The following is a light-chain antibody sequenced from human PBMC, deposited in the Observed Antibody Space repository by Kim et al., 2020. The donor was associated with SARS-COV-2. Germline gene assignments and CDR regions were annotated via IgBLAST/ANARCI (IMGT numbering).Light chain of an antibody. Sequence: DIVMTQSPDSLAVSLGERATINCKSSQSVLYSPNNKNYLAWSQQKPGQPPKLLIYWASTREFGVPDRFSGSGSGTDFTLTISSLQAEDVAVYYCQQYYSTLALTFGGGTKVESK. V-gene: IGKV4-1*01. CDR3: QQYYSTLALT. CDR2: WAS. J-gene: IGKJ4*01. CDR1: QSVLYSPNNKNY.